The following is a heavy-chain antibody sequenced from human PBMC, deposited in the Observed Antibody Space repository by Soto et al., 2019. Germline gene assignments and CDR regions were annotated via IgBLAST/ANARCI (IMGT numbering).Heavy chain of an antibody. D-gene: IGHD2-15*01. CDR2: VNPSGGST. CDR1: GYLFTAYS. J-gene: IGHJ1*01. CDR3: AREENCSGGTCYSEYFHR. Sequence: ASVKVSCKASGYLFTAYSMHWARLAPGQGLEWMGVVNPSGGSTKYAQNFQGRVTMTRDTSTTTIYMELSSLRSDDTAIYYCAREENCSGGTCYSEYFHRWGQGTLVTVSS. V-gene: IGHV1-46*01.